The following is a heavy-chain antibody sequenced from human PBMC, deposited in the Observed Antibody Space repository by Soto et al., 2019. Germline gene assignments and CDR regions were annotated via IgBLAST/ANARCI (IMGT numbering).Heavy chain of an antibody. CDR2: IKEDGREE. CDR1: GFIFSNYW. CDR3: ARDVTVPRPFHYYGMDV. J-gene: IGHJ6*02. D-gene: IGHD6-6*01. Sequence: EVQLVESGGGLVPPEGSLRLSCAASGFIFSNYWMSWVRQAPGKGLEWVANIKEDGREEYYGDSVKGRFTISRDNAKNSLYLQINSLRVGDTAVYYCARDVTVPRPFHYYGMDVWGQGTTVTVSS. V-gene: IGHV3-7*01.